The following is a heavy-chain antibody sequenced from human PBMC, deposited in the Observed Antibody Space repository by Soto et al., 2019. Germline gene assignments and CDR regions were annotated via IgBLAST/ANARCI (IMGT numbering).Heavy chain of an antibody. CDR1: GYTFTGYY. J-gene: IGHJ4*02. CDR3: ARDSSGYCFDY. CDR2: INPSGGST. Sequence: QVQLVQSGAEVKKPGASVKVSCKASGYTFTGYYMHWVRQAPGQGLEWMGIINPSGGSTSYAQKFQGRVTMTRDTSTSTVYMELSSLRSEDTAVYYCARDSSGYCFDYWGQGTLVTVSS. D-gene: IGHD3-22*01. V-gene: IGHV1-46*01.